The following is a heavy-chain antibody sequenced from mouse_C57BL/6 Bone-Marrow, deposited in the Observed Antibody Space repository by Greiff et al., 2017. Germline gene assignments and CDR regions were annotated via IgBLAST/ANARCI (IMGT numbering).Heavy chain of an antibody. Sequence: EVQLQQSGEGLVKPGGSLKLSCAASGFTFSSYAMSWVRQTPEKRLEWVAYISSGGDYIYYADTLKGRFTISRDNARNTLYLQMSSLKSEDTAMYYCTSPSGGFAYWGQGTLVTVSA. CDR2: ISSGGDYI. D-gene: IGHD2-10*02. J-gene: IGHJ3*01. CDR3: TSPSGGFAY. CDR1: GFTFSSYA. V-gene: IGHV5-9-1*02.